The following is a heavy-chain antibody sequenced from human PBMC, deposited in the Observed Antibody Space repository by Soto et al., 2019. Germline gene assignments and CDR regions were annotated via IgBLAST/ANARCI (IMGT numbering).Heavy chain of an antibody. D-gene: IGHD4-17*01. J-gene: IGHJ5*02. CDR2: IYHSGSA. Sequence: SETLSLTCAVSGVSITSNNLWSLIRHPPGQGLEWIGEIYHSGSANYNPSLKSRIIMSVDKSKNQFSLKLNSVTAADTAVYYCARGSTTVVTPNWFDPWGQGTLVTVSS. V-gene: IGHV4-4*02. CDR3: ARGSTTVVTPNWFDP. CDR1: GVSITSNNL.